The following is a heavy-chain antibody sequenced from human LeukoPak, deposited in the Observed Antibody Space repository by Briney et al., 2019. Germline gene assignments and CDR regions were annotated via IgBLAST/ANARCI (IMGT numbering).Heavy chain of an antibody. J-gene: IGHJ1*01. CDR3: ARGGGSTWTQRGYFQH. CDR2: MSPNSGNT. Sequence: VASVTVSCKASGYTFTSYDINWVRQATGQGLEWMGWMSPNSGNTGYAQKFQGRVTMTRNTSINTAYMELSSLRSEDTAVYYCARGGGSTWTQRGYFQHWGQGTLVTVSS. CDR1: GYTFTSYD. V-gene: IGHV1-8*01. D-gene: IGHD6-13*01.